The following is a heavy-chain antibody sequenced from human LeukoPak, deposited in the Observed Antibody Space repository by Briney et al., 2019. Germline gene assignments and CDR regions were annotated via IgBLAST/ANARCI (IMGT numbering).Heavy chain of an antibody. D-gene: IGHD2-8*01. CDR2: IRGSGATT. Sequence: GGSLRLSCAASGFTFSSYAMSWVRQAPGKGLEWVSGIRGSGATTYHADSVKGRFTISRDNSKNTLYLQMNSLRGEDTAVYYCAKAMKLRVLSPGEYDYWGQGTLVTVSS. J-gene: IGHJ4*02. CDR1: GFTFSSYA. CDR3: AKAMKLRVLSPGEYDY. V-gene: IGHV3-23*01.